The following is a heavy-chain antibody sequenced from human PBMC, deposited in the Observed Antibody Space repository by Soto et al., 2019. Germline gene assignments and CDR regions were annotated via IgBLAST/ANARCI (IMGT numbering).Heavy chain of an antibody. D-gene: IGHD1-7*01. V-gene: IGHV4-61*01. Sequence: PSETLSLTCTVSGGSFSSGSYFWSWFRQPPGKGLEWLGYIYYTGSTNYNPYLKSRVTMSLDTSKNQFSLKLSSVTAAEEAVYYCARDRAGTTASYYGMDVWGRGYTVTVSS. CDR2: IYYTGST. J-gene: IGHJ6*02. CDR1: GGSFSSGSYF. CDR3: ARDRAGTTASYYGMDV.